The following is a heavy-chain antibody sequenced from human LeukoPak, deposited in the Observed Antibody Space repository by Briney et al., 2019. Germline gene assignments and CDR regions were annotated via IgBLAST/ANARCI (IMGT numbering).Heavy chain of an antibody. V-gene: IGHV3-74*01. CDR3: ARDYYDSSGYLDAFDI. D-gene: IGHD3-22*01. CDR1: GFTFSSYW. CDR2: INTDGRIT. Sequence: GGSLRLSCAASGFTFSSYWMHWVRQAPGKGLVWVSRINTDGRITNYADSVKGRFTISRDNSKNTLYLQMNSLRAEDTAVYYCARDYYDSSGYLDAFDIWGQGTMVTVSS. J-gene: IGHJ3*02.